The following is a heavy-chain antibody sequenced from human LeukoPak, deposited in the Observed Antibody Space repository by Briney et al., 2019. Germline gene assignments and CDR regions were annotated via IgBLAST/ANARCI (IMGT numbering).Heavy chain of an antibody. CDR1: GGTFSSYA. D-gene: IGHD3-10*01. CDR3: ASGQFYYGSGSYYIH. J-gene: IGHJ4*02. V-gene: IGHV1-69*04. CDR2: IIPILGIA. Sequence: SVKVSCKASGGTFSSYAISWVRQAPGQGLVWMGRIIPILGIANYAQKFQGRVTITADKSTSTAYMELSSLRSEDTAVYYCASGQFYYGSGSYYIHWGQGTLVTVSS.